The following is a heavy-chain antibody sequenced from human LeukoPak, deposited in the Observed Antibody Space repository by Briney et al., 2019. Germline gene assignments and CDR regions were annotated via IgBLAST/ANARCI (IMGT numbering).Heavy chain of an antibody. Sequence: SETLSLTCAVYGGSFSSFYWSWLRQPAGKGLEWIGRIYTSGSTNYNPSLKSRVTISVDTSKNQFSLKLSSVTAADTAVYYCARSYCSSTSCYTMDVWGKGTTVTVSS. CDR2: IYTSGST. CDR1: GGSFSSFY. J-gene: IGHJ6*03. CDR3: ARSYCSSTSCYTMDV. D-gene: IGHD2-2*02. V-gene: IGHV4-59*10.